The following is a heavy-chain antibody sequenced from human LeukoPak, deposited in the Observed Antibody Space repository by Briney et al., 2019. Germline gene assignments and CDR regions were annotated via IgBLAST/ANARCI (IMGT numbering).Heavy chain of an antibody. D-gene: IGHD3-22*01. CDR3: ARGGRYYYDSSGYCDY. Sequence: PGGSLRLSCAASGFTFDDYGMSWVRQAPGKGLEWVSSINWNGDSIAYVDSVKGRFTISRDNAKNSLYLQMNSLRAEDTAVYYCARGGRYYYDSSGYCDYWGQGTLVTVSS. V-gene: IGHV3-20*04. CDR1: GFTFDDYG. CDR2: INWNGDSI. J-gene: IGHJ4*02.